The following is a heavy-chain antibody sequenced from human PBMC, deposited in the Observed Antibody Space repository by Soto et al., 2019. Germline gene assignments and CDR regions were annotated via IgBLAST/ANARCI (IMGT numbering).Heavy chain of an antibody. Sequence: QVHLVQSGAEVKKPGASVKVSCKASGYTFTSYGITWVRQAPGQGLEWMGWISAHNGNTDYAQKPQGRGIVTRDTSTSTAYMELRSLISDDTAVYYCARGRYGDYWGQGALVTVSS. V-gene: IGHV1-18*01. J-gene: IGHJ4*02. CDR1: GYTFTSYG. D-gene: IGHD1-1*01. CDR2: ISAHNGNT. CDR3: ARGRYGDY.